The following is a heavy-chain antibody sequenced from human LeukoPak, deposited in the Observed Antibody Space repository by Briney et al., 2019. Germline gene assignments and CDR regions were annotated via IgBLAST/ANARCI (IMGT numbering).Heavy chain of an antibody. CDR2: IYYSGSI. D-gene: IGHD4-17*01. J-gene: IGHJ3*02. V-gene: IGHV4-28*05. CDR3: ARKATTGPTKAAFDI. CDR1: GYSISSSNY. Sequence: SETLSLTCAVSGYSISSSNYWGWIRQPPGKGLEWIGHIYYSGSINYNPSLKSRVTMSVDTSKNQFSLKLSSVTAVDTAVYYCARKATTGPTKAAFDIWGQGTMVTVSS.